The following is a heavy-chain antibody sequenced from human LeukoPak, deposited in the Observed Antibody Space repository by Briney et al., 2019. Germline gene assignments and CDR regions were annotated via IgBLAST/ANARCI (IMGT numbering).Heavy chain of an antibody. J-gene: IGHJ4*02. V-gene: IGHV1-46*01. CDR3: ARRDTYYYDSSGYSFDY. CDR1: GYTFTSYY. Sequence: ASVKVSCKASGYTFTSYYMHWVRHAPGQGLEWMGIINPSGGSTSYAQKFQGRVTMTRDTSTSTVYMELSSLRSEDTAVYYCARRDTYYYDSSGYSFDYWGQGTLVTVSS. CDR2: INPSGGST. D-gene: IGHD3-22*01.